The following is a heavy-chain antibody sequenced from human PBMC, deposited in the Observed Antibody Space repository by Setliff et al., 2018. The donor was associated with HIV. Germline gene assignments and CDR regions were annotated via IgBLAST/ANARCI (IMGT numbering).Heavy chain of an antibody. D-gene: IGHD2-2*01. CDR1: GGSISSYY. V-gene: IGHV4-59*01. Sequence: SETLSLTCSVSGGSISSYYWSWIRQPPGKGLEWIGDIYYSGMTNYNPSLQSRVTISLDTSKNQFSLKVNSVTAADTAVYYCARDRDIVVVPASPQGYYYYMDVWGKGTTVTVSS. CDR2: IYYSGMT. J-gene: IGHJ6*03. CDR3: ARDRDIVVVPASPQGYYYYMDV.